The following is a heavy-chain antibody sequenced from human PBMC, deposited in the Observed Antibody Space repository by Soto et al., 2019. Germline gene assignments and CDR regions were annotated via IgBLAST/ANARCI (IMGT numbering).Heavy chain of an antibody. V-gene: IGHV3-23*01. CDR2: ISGSGGST. Sequence: GGSLRLSCAASGFTFSSYAMSWVRQAPGKGLEWVSAISGSGGSTYYADSVKGRFTISRDNSKNTLYLQMNSLRAEDTAVYYCAKVTTIFGVVEYYYYGMDVWGQGTTVTVSS. J-gene: IGHJ6*02. CDR1: GFTFSSYA. D-gene: IGHD3-3*01. CDR3: AKVTTIFGVVEYYYYGMDV.